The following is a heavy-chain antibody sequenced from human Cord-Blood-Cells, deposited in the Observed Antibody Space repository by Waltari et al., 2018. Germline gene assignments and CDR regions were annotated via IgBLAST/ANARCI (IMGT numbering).Heavy chain of an antibody. CDR3: ARHAIYSSSSNFDY. D-gene: IGHD6-6*01. Sequence: QLQLQESGPGLVKPSETLSLTCTVSGGSISSSSYYWGWIRQPPGKGLEWIGSIYYSGSTYYNPSLKSRVTISVDTSKNQFSLKLSSVTAADTAVYYCARHAIYSSSSNFDYWGQGTLVTVSS. J-gene: IGHJ4*02. CDR2: IYYSGST. CDR1: GGSISSSSYY. V-gene: IGHV4-39*01.